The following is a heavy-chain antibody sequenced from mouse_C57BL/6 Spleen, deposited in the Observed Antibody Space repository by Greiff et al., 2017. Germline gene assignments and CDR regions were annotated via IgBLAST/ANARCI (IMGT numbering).Heavy chain of an antibody. D-gene: IGHD1-1*01. CDR1: GFTFSSYA. V-gene: IGHV5-4*01. CDR3: ARATVDY. CDR2: ISDGGSYT. Sequence: EVQLVESGGGLVKPGGSLKLSCAASGFTFSSYAMSWVRQTPEKRLEWVATISDGGSYTYYPDNVKGRFTISRDNAKNNLYLQMSHLKSEDTAMYYCARATVDYWGQGTTLTVSS. J-gene: IGHJ2*01.